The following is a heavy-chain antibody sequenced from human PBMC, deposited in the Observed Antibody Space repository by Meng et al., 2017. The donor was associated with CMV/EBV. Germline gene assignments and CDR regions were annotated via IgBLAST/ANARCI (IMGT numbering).Heavy chain of an antibody. Sequence: ASVKVSCKASGYTFTSYDINWVRQATGQGLEWMGWMNPNSGNTGYAQKFQGRVTMTRNTSTSTAYMELSSLRSEDTAVYYCARGRVMYYDFWSGYHPLDYWGQGTLVTVSS. D-gene: IGHD3-3*01. CDR1: GYTFTSYD. CDR3: ARGRVMYYDFWSGYHPLDY. V-gene: IGHV1-8*01. J-gene: IGHJ4*02. CDR2: MNPNSGNT.